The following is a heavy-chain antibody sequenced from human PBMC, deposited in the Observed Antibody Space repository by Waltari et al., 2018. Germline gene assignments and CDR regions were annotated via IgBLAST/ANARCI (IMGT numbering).Heavy chain of an antibody. J-gene: IGHJ5*02. CDR1: GGSINSSSYY. CDR3: ARRSGTPFGP. Sequence: QLQLQESGPGLVKPSETLSLTCTVSGGSINSSSYYWAWIRQPPGKGLEWIGSIYYSGRTYYNPSLKSRVTVSVDASKNQFSLKLSSVTAADTAVYYCARRSGTPFGPWGQGTLVTVSS. D-gene: IGHD1-26*01. CDR2: IYYSGRT. V-gene: IGHV4-39*01.